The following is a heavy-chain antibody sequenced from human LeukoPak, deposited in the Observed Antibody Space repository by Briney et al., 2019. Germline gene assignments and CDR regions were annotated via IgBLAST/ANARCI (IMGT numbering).Heavy chain of an antibody. CDR3: ARDGPTMEFWELSPGYYYYGIDF. CDR2: IYSGGST. Sequence: PGGSLRLSCTASGFTVSSNYMSWVRQAPGKGLEWVSVIYSGGSTYYADSVKGRFTISRDNSKNTLYLQMDSLRAEDTAVYYCARDGPTMEFWELSPGYYYYGIDFWGQGTMVTVSS. V-gene: IGHV3-53*01. CDR1: GFTVSSNY. J-gene: IGHJ6*02. D-gene: IGHD3-10*01.